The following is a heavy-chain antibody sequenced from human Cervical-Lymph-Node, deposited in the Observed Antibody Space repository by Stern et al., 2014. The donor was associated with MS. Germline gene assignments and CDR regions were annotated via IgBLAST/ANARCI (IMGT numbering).Heavy chain of an antibody. CDR3: TRHQEGIAAD. CDR2: IIPLLGTA. CDR1: GGSFSTLA. Sequence: QVQLVQSGAEVKTPGSSVEVSCKASGGSFSTLAISWVRQAPGQGLEWMGGIIPLLGTANYAHNVQGRVPFTADESTSTAYMELRGLRSDDTAVYYCTRHQEGIAADWGQGTLVTVSS. D-gene: IGHD6-13*01. V-gene: IGHV1-69*01. J-gene: IGHJ4*02.